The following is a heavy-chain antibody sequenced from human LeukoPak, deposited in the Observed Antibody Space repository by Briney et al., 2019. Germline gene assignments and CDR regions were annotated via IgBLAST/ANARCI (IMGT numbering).Heavy chain of an antibody. J-gene: IGHJ4*02. CDR3: AKDSTYWSLDY. D-gene: IGHD2-2*01. CDR1: GFALSNYA. Sequence: GGSLRLSCATSGFALSNYAMHWVRQAPGKGLEWVAFMRHDGSKKTYADSVKGRFTISRDISKDTLYLQMNSLRPEDTAVYHCAKDSTYWSLDYWGQGTLVTVSS. CDR2: MRHDGSKK. V-gene: IGHV3-30*02.